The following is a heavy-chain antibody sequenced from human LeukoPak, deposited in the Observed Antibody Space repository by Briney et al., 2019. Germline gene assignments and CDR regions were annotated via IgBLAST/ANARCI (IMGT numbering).Heavy chain of an antibody. V-gene: IGHV1-46*01. Sequence: ASVKVSCKASGYTFTVYHMHGVRQPPGQGREWMGIIKAGRDITLYSQKFQGRVTVTRDTSTSTVYMELSSLRSEDTAVYYCAREGPNMYYFDNWGQGALVTVSS. CDR2: IKAGRDIT. CDR3: AREGPNMYYFDN. J-gene: IGHJ4*02. D-gene: IGHD2-8*01. CDR1: GYTFTVYH.